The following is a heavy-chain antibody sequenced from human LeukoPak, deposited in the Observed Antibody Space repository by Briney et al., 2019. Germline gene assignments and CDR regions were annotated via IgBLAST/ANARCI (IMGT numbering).Heavy chain of an antibody. CDR1: GFTLRSYE. D-gene: IGHD3-10*01. J-gene: IGHJ6*03. Sequence: GGSLRLSCAASGFTLRSYEMNWVRQAPGKGLEWVSYISSRGSTIYYADSVKGRFAISRDKAKNSLYLQMNSLRAEDTAVYYCAYYYGSGSYYKGPYYYYYYMDVWGKGTTVTVSS. CDR2: ISSRGSTI. V-gene: IGHV3-48*03. CDR3: AYYYGSGSYYKGPYYYYYYMDV.